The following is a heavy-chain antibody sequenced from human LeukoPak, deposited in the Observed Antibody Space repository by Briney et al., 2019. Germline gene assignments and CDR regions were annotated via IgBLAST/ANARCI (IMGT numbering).Heavy chain of an antibody. V-gene: IGHV3-7*01. CDR3: ARDPDYRGSQPHGYFDY. Sequence: GGSLRLSCAASRFTFSGYWMSWVRQAPGKGLEWVAYIKRDGSDIYYVDSVKGRFIISRDNAKNSLYLQMNSLRAEDTAVYYCARDPDYRGSQPHGYFDYWGQGTLVTVSS. D-gene: IGHD3-16*01. J-gene: IGHJ4*02. CDR2: IKRDGSDI. CDR1: RFTFSGYW.